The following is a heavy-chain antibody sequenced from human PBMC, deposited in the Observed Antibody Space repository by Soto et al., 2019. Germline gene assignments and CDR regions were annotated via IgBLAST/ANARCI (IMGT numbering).Heavy chain of an antibody. V-gene: IGHV3-49*05. CDR1: GFTFGDYA. J-gene: IGHJ6*02. D-gene: IGHD6-6*01. CDR2: IRSKAYGGTT. CDR3: TRDFKVYGVQLATSQYYGMDV. Sequence: EVQLVESGGGLVKPGRSLRLSCTASGFTFGDYAMSWFRQAPGKGLEWVGFIRSKAYGGTTEYAASVKGRFTISRDDSKSIAYLQMNSLKTEDTAVYYCTRDFKVYGVQLATSQYYGMDVWGQGTTVTVSS.